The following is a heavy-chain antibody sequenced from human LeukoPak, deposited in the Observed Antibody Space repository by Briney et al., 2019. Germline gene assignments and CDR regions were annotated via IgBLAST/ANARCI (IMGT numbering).Heavy chain of an antibody. V-gene: IGHV3-48*01. Sequence: GGSLRLSCAASGFTFSSYSMNWVRQAPGEGLEWVSCISSSSSTIYYADSVKGRFTISRDNAKNSLYLQMNSLRAEDTAGYYCARDPIAPWGQGTLVTVSS. CDR2: ISSSSSTI. D-gene: IGHD6-13*01. CDR1: GFTFSSYS. J-gene: IGHJ5*02. CDR3: ARDPIAP.